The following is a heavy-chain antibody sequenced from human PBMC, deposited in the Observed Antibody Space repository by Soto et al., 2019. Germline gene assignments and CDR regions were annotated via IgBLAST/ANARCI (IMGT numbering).Heavy chain of an antibody. CDR3: AKDRRDGYFMGYYYYYYGMDV. V-gene: IGHV3-30*18. J-gene: IGHJ6*02. CDR2: ISYDGSNK. D-gene: IGHD5-12*01. CDR1: GFTFSSYG. Sequence: PVGSLRLSCAASGFTFSSYGMHWVRQAPGKGLEWVAVISYDGSNKYYADSVKGRFTISRDNSKNTLYLQMNSLRAEDTAVYYCAKDRRDGYFMGYYYYYYGMDVWGQGTTVTVSS.